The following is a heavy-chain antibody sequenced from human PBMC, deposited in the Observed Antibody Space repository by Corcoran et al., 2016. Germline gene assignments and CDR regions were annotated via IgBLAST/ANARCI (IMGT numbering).Heavy chain of an antibody. CDR3: ARDGATSYYYGMDV. D-gene: IGHD2-15*01. CDR1: GFTFSSYS. J-gene: IGHJ6*02. V-gene: IGHV3-21*01. CDR2: ISSSSSYI. Sequence: EVQLVESGGGLVKPGGSLRLSCAASGFTFSSYSMNWVRQAPGKGLEWVSSISSSSSYIYYADSVKGRFTISRDNAKNSLYLQMNSLRAEETAVYYCARDGATSYYYGMDVWGQGTTVTVSS.